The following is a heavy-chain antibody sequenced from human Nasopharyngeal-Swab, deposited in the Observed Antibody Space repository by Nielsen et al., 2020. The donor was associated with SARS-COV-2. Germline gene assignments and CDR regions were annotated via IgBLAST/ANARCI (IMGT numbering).Heavy chain of an antibody. CDR2: MYYSGST. J-gene: IGHJ6*02. CDR1: GASISSYY. V-gene: IGHV4-59*01. CDR3: ARRYFDSLYGMDV. D-gene: IGHD3-9*01. Sequence: SETLSLTCPVSGASISSYYWSWIRQPPGKGLEWIGYMYYSGSTKYNPSLKSRVTISVDRSKNQFSLRLSSVTAADTAVYYCARRYFDSLYGMDVWGQGTTVTVSS.